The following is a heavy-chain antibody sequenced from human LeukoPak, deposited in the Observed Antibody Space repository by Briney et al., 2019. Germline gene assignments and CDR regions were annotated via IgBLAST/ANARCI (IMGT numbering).Heavy chain of an antibody. J-gene: IGHJ4*02. D-gene: IGHD5-24*01. Sequence: GGSLRLSCAASGFTFSSYGMHWVRQAPGKGLEWVAVIWYDGSNKYYADSVKGRFTISRDNSKNTLYLQMNSLRAEDTAVYYCTTVGIWKMVTGEDHWGQGTLVAVSS. CDR2: IWYDGSNK. CDR1: GFTFSSYG. CDR3: TTVGIWKMVTGEDH. V-gene: IGHV3-33*01.